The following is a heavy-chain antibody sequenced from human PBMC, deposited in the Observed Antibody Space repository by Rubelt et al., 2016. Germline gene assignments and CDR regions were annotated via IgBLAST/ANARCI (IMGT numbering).Heavy chain of an antibody. V-gene: IGHV3-49*02. D-gene: IGHD6-13*01. Sequence: EYAASVKGRFTISRDDSKSIAYLQMNSLKTEDTAVYYCTRVSSRWYDYWGQGTLVTVSS. CDR3: TRVSSRWYDY. J-gene: IGHJ4*02.